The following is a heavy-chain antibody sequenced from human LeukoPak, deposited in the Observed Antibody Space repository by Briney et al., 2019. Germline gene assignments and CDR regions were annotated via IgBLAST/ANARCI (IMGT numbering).Heavy chain of an antibody. CDR3: ARSVVTLYWYFDL. J-gene: IGHJ2*01. CDR2: IYYSGST. CDR1: GGSISSYY. D-gene: IGHD4-23*01. V-gene: IGHV4-59*01. Sequence: SETLSLTCTVSGGSISSYYWSWIRQPPGKGLEWIGYIYYSGSTNYNPSLKSRVTISLDTPKNQFSLKLSSVTTADTAVYYCARSVVTLYWYFDLWGRGTLVTVSS.